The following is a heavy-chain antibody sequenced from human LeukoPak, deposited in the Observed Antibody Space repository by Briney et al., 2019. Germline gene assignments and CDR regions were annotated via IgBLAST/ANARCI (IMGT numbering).Heavy chain of an antibody. CDR1: GGTFSSYA. CDR2: IIPILGIA. Sequence: ASVKVSCKASGGTFSSYAISWVRQAPGQGLEWMGRIIPILGIANYAQKFQGRVTITADKSTSTAYMELSSLRSEDTAVYYCAILQRPYYGMDVWGQGTTVTVSS. CDR3: AILQRPYYGMDV. J-gene: IGHJ6*02. D-gene: IGHD4-11*01. V-gene: IGHV1-69*04.